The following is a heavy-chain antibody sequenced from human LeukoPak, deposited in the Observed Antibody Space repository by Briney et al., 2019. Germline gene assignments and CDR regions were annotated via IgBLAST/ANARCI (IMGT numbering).Heavy chain of an antibody. CDR1: GFTFSTYA. D-gene: IGHD4-17*01. Sequence: GGSLRLSCAASGFTFSTYAMTWVRQAPGKGLEWVSGISGGGSYTYYADSVKGRFTISRDYSKNTLSLQMDSLRAEDTAVYYCAKDSRGTTTTIYYFDCWGQGTLVTVSS. J-gene: IGHJ4*02. CDR2: ISGGGSYT. V-gene: IGHV3-23*01. CDR3: AKDSRGTTTTIYYFDC.